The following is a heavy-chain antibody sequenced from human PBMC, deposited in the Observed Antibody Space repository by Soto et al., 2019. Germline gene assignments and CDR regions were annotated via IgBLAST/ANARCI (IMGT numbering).Heavy chain of an antibody. CDR2: IFPNVGNA. CDR3: ARARYSSRWGTFDK. Sequence: QVLLEQSGAEMQKTGTSVKVSCKASGGSFSTNEIDWVRQAPGQGLEWMGRIFPNVGNADYAQKFQGRLTIIADESTATVFMELSRLSPADTAVYFCARARYSSRWGTFDKWCQGTQVAVSA. J-gene: IGHJ4*02. CDR1: GGSFSTNE. D-gene: IGHD6-13*01. V-gene: IGHV1-69*01.